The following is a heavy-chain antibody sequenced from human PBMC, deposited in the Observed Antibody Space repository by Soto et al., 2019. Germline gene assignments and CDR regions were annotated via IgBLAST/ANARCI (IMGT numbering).Heavy chain of an antibody. V-gene: IGHV1-69*13. CDR1: GGTFSSYA. CDR3: ARGGGELELLEDYYYYGMDV. CDR2: TIPIFGTA. Sequence: VASVKVSCKASGGTFSSYAISWVRQAPGQGLEWMGGTIPIFGTANYAQKFQGRVTITADESTSTAYMELSSLRSEDTAVYYCARGGGELELLEDYYYYGMDVWGQGTTVTVSS. D-gene: IGHD1-7*01. J-gene: IGHJ6*02.